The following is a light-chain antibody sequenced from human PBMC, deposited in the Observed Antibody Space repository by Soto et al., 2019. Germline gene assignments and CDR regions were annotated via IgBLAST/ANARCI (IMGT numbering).Light chain of an antibody. V-gene: IGLV2-23*02. CDR1: SSDVGSYNL. Sequence: QSALTQPASVSGSPGQSITISCTGTSSDVGSYNLVSWYQQHPGKAPKLMIYEVSKRPSGVSNRFSGSKSGNTASLTISGLQAEDEADYYCCSYAGSYGRFGGGTKVTVL. J-gene: IGLJ2*01. CDR2: EVS. CDR3: CSYAGSYGR.